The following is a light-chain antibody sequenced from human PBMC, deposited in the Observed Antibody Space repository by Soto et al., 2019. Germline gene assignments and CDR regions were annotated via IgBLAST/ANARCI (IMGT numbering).Light chain of an antibody. CDR1: QGIANY. CDR2: DTS. J-gene: IGKJ1*01. CDR3: QKYNSAPRA. Sequence: DIQMTQSPSSLSASVGDRVTITCRASQGIANYVAWYQQNPGKVPKLLIYDTSTLQSGVPSRVSGSGSGTDVTLTISSLQPEDVATYYCQKYNSAPRAFGQGTKVDIK. V-gene: IGKV1-27*01.